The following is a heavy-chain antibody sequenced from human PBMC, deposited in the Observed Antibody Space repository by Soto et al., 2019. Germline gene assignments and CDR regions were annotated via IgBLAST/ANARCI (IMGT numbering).Heavy chain of an antibody. Sequence: HPGGSLRLSCAASGFSVSNYWMNWVRQAPGKGLVWVSHIKSDGTTSYAYSVEGRFTVSRDDAKNTFYLQMNGLRAEDTAVYYCAKDRGEEGLKFLEWFGGMDVWGHGTTVTVSS. D-gene: IGHD3-3*01. CDR2: IKSDGTT. CDR1: GFSVSNYW. J-gene: IGHJ6*02. V-gene: IGHV3-74*01. CDR3: AKDRGEEGLKFLEWFGGMDV.